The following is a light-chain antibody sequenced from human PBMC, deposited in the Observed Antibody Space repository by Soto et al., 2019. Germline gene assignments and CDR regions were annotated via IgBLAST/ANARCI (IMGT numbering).Light chain of an antibody. Sequence: IVMTQSPDTLSVSPGERATLSCRASQSVGSNLAWYQQKPGQAPRLLIYGTFIRATGIPARFSGSGSGTEFTLTISSLQSEDFAIYYCQQCNNWPRTFGQGTKVDIK. CDR3: QQCNNWPRT. J-gene: IGKJ1*01. CDR1: QSVGSN. CDR2: GTF. V-gene: IGKV3-15*01.